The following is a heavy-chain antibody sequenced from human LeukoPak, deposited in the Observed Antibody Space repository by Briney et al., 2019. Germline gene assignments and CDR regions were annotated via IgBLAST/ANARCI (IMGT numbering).Heavy chain of an antibody. V-gene: IGHV1-46*01. CDR1: GYTFTSYY. Sequence: ASVKVSCKASGYTFTSYYMHWVRQAPGQGLEWMGIINPSSGTTRYAQKFQGRVTMTRVTSTSTVYMDLSSLRSEDTAVYYCARGKVVTMVRGVIITYFDYWGQGTLVTVSS. D-gene: IGHD3-10*01. CDR3: ARGKVVTMVRGVIITYFDY. J-gene: IGHJ4*02. CDR2: INPSSGTT.